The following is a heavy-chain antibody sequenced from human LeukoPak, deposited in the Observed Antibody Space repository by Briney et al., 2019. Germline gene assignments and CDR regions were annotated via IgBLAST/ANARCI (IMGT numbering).Heavy chain of an antibody. CDR1: GVSISSGGYY. J-gene: IGHJ3*02. CDR3: ARDPTTVTKGFDI. D-gene: IGHD4-17*01. Sequence: PSETLSLTCTASGVSISSGGYYWSWIRPHQGKGLDWIGYIYYSGSTYYNPSLKSRVTISVDTSKNQFSLKLSSVTAADTAVYYCARDPTTVTKGFDIWGQGTMVTVSS. V-gene: IGHV4-31*03. CDR2: IYYSGST.